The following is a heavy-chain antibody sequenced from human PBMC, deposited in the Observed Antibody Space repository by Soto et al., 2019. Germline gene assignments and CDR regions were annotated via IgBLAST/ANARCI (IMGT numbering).Heavy chain of an antibody. CDR3: ASPRWVQPSRSFSGADV. V-gene: IGHV1-8*01. CDR2: MNPDSGNT. Sequence: QVQLVQSGAEVRKPGASVKVSCKASGYTFTTYEINWVRQATGQGLEWMGWMNPDSGNTGYAQKFQGRITMTRDTSINTAYMELSSLRSEDTAVYYCASPRWVQPSRSFSGADVWGQGTTITVS. J-gene: IGHJ6*02. CDR1: GYTFTTYE. D-gene: IGHD1-26*01.